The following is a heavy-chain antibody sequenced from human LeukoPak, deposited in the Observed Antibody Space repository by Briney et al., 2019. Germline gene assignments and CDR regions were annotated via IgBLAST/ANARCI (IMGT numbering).Heavy chain of an antibody. CDR3: ASTPPCDFWRGAFDI. CDR1: GGSISSGGYY. CDR2: IYYSGST. J-gene: IGHJ3*02. D-gene: IGHD3-3*01. V-gene: IGHV4-61*08. Sequence: SETLSLTCTVSGGSISSGGYYWSWIRQHPGKGLEWIGYIYYSGSTNCNPSLKSRVTMSVDTSKNQFSLKLSSVTAADTAVYYCASTPPCDFWRGAFDIWGQGTMVTVSS.